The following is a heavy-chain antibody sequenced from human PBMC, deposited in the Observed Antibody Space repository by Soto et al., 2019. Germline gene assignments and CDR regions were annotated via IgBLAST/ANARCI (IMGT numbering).Heavy chain of an antibody. Sequence: PGESLKISCKGSGYSFTSYWIGWVRQLSGKGLEWMGIIYPGDSETRYSPSFQGQVTVSADKSISTAYLQWSSPKTSDTAMYFCARHLRSGGSRSGFDYWGQGSLVTVSS. CDR2: IYPGDSET. J-gene: IGHJ4*02. CDR1: GYSFTSYW. CDR3: ARHLRSGGSRSGFDY. V-gene: IGHV5-51*01. D-gene: IGHD2-15*01.